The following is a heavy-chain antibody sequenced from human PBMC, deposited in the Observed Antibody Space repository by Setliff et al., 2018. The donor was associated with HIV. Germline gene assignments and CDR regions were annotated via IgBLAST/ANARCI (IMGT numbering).Heavy chain of an antibody. CDR3: ARSVHSLYGDYATYFDP. V-gene: IGHV1-69*05. CDR1: GYTFTSYD. D-gene: IGHD4-17*01. Sequence: ASVKVSCKASGYTFTSYDINWVRQAPGQGLEWMGGIIPIFGTANYAQKFQARVIITTDKSTSTAFMELTSLTSEDTAVYYCARSVHSLYGDYATYFDPWGQGTQVTVSS. CDR2: IIPIFGTA. J-gene: IGHJ5*02.